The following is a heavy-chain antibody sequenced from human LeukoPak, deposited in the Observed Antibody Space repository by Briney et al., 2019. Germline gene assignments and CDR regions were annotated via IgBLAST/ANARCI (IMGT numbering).Heavy chain of an antibody. J-gene: IGHJ5*02. CDR1: GGSISSGGYY. CDR3: ARALNCGGDCYTYNWFDP. D-gene: IGHD2-21*02. V-gene: IGHV4-31*03. Sequence: PSQTLSLTCTVSGGSISSGGYYRSWIRQHPGKGLEWIGYIYYSGSTYYNPSLKSRVTISVDTSKNQFSLKLSSVTAADTAVYYCARALNCGGDCYTYNWFDPWGQGTLVTVSS. CDR2: IYYSGST.